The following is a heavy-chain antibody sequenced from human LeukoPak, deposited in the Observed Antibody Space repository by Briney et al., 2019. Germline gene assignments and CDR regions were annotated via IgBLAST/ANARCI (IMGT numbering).Heavy chain of an antibody. V-gene: IGHV1-2*02. CDR1: GYTFTCYY. Sequence: GASVKVSCKASGYTFTCYYMHWVRQAPGQGLEWMGWINPNSGGTNYAQKFQGRVTMTRDTSISTAYMELSRLRSDDTAVYDCARARRSYGSGSYWGQGTLGTVSS. J-gene: IGHJ4*02. CDR3: ARARRSYGSGSY. CDR2: INPNSGGT. D-gene: IGHD3-10*01.